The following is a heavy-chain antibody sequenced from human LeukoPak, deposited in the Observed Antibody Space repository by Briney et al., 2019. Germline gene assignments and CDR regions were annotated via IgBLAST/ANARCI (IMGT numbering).Heavy chain of an antibody. Sequence: ASVKVSCKASGYTFTDYYIHWVRQAPGQGLEWMTYIDPNSGGPHYAQKFQGRVTMTTATSISTAYMGLNWLPSDDTAVYYCARDGVAGSSDAFDLWGQGTMVTVSS. CDR1: GYTFTDYY. CDR2: IDPNSGGP. D-gene: IGHD6-19*01. CDR3: ARDGVAGSSDAFDL. V-gene: IGHV1-2*02. J-gene: IGHJ3*01.